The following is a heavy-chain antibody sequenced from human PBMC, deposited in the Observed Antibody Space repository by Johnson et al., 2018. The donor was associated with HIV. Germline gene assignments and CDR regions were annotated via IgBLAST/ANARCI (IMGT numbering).Heavy chain of an antibody. J-gene: IGHJ3*02. Sequence: QVQVVESGGGLVQPGGSLRLSCAASGFTVSSNYMSWVRQAPGKGLEWVAVISYDGSKKYYADSVKGRLTISRDNSKNTLYLQMNSLRAEDTALYYCANEPSLSGSYRIPLFDIWGQGTMVTVSS. V-gene: IGHV3-30*18. CDR2: ISYDGSKK. CDR1: GFTVSSNY. D-gene: IGHD1-26*01. CDR3: ANEPSLSGSYRIPLFDI.